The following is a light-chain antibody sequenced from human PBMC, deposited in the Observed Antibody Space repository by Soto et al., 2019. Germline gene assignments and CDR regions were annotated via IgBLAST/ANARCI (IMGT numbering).Light chain of an antibody. CDR1: SSDVGGYNY. Sequence: SALTQPASVSGSPGQSITISCNGTSSDVGGYNYVSWYQQHPGKAPKLMIYDVSNRPSGVSNRFSGSKSGNTASLTISGLQAEDEADYYCSSYTSSSTYNYVFGTGTKVTVL. J-gene: IGLJ1*01. CDR2: DVS. CDR3: SSYTSSSTYNYV. V-gene: IGLV2-14*01.